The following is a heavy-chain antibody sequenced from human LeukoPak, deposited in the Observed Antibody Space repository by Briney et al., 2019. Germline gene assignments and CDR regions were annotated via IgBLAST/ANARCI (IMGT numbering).Heavy chain of an antibody. Sequence: SVKVSCKASGGTFSSYTISWVRQAPGQGLEWMGRIIPILGIANYAQKFQGRVTITADKSTSTAYMELSSLRSEDTAVYYCAGTPAAICFRFDPWGQGTLVTVSS. CDR1: GGTFSSYT. CDR2: IIPILGIA. CDR3: AGTPAAICFRFDP. J-gene: IGHJ5*02. V-gene: IGHV1-69*02. D-gene: IGHD2-2*02.